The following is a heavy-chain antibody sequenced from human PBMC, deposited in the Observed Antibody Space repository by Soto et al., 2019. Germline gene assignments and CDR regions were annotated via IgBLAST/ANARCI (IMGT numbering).Heavy chain of an antibody. J-gene: IGHJ4*02. CDR3: AHRVLRTVFGLVTTTAIYFDF. CDR1: GFSLTTRGVG. Sequence: QITLNESGPTVVRPTDTLTLPCRFSGFSLTTRGVGVGWIRQSPGRAPEGLALIYWDDEKRYSASLKSRLTITKDTSKNQVVLTVSDLDPTDTATYYCAHRVLRTVFGLVTTTAIYFDFWGQGTPVAVSS. CDR2: IYWDDEK. D-gene: IGHD3-3*01. V-gene: IGHV2-5*02.